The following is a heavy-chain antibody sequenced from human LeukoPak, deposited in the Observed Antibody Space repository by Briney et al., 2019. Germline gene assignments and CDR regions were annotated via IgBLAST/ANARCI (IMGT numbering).Heavy chain of an antibody. Sequence: GGSLRLSCAASGFTFSSYAMSWVRQAPGKGLEWVANMKGDGSEKHYVDSVKGRFTISRDNAKSSLYLQMNSLRAEDSAVYYCARPAYTAAYDLWGQGTMVTVSS. CDR2: MKGDGSEK. D-gene: IGHD3-16*01. CDR3: ARPAYTAAYDL. V-gene: IGHV3-7*01. J-gene: IGHJ3*01. CDR1: GFTFSSYA.